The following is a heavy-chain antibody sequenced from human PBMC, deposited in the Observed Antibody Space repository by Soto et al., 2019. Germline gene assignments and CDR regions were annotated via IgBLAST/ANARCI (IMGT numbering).Heavy chain of an antibody. Sequence: TSETLSLTCTVSGGSISTHYWNLIRQPQGKGLEWIGYISSSGSTNYNPSLKSRVSISVDTSKNQFSLKLSSVTAADTAMYYCARGGGPYCSGGSCYFDWGQGALVTVSS. CDR2: ISSSGST. V-gene: IGHV4-59*11. D-gene: IGHD2-15*01. CDR3: ARGGGPYCSGGSCYFD. J-gene: IGHJ4*02. CDR1: GGSISTHY.